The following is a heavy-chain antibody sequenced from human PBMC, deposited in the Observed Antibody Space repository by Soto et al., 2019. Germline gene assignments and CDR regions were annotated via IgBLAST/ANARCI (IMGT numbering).Heavy chain of an antibody. CDR1: GFTFISHW. CDR2: MKQDGSQK. J-gene: IGHJ3*01. V-gene: IGHV3-7*01. Sequence: GGSLRLSCAASGFTFISHWMSWVRQAPGKGLEWVANMKQDGSQKYYVDSVKGRFTISRDNAKNSLYLQMNSLRAEDTAVYYCARSQGGTFDVWGQGTMVTVSS. CDR3: ARSQGGTFDV.